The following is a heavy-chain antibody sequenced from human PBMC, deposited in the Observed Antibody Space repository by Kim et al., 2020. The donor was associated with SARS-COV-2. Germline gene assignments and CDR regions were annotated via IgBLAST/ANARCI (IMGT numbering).Heavy chain of an antibody. CDR3: ARGGYSGYVFDY. Sequence: NYNPSLKSRVAISVDTSKNQFSLKLSSVTAADTAVYYCARGGYSGYVFDYWGQGTLVTVSS. J-gene: IGHJ4*02. V-gene: IGHV4-59*09. D-gene: IGHD5-12*01.